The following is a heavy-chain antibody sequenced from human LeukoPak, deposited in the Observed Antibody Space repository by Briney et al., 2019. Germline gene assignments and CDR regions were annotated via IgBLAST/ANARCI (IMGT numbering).Heavy chain of an antibody. CDR1: PFTFSSSW. J-gene: IGHJ5*02. CDR3: VRAHHPGGWFDP. Sequence: PGGSLRHSCAASPFTFSSSWMTWVRQAPGKGLEWVASINQDGGEIHYVDSVKGRFTISRDNAKNSLYLQMNSLTAEDTAVHYCVRAHHPGGWFDPWGQGTLVTVSS. D-gene: IGHD3-10*01. V-gene: IGHV3-7*04. CDR2: INQDGGEI.